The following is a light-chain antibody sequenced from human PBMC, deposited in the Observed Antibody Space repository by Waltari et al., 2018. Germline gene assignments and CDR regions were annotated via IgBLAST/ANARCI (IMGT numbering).Light chain of an antibody. J-gene: IGLJ2*01. Sequence: QPVLTQPSYHSASPGAPARLTCTMSSGFSVGDLWIRWYQQKPGSPPRYLLYYHSDSDKHQVSGVPSRFSGSNDASANAGILHISGLQPEDEADYYCCTWHGNSKTWVFGGGTRLTVL. CDR1: SGFSVGDLW. CDR2: YHSDSDK. V-gene: IGLV5-52*01. CDR3: CTWHGNSKTWV.